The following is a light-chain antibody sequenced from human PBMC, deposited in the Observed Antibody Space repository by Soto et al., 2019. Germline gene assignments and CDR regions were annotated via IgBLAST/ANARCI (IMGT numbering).Light chain of an antibody. CDR2: AAS. CDR3: QKYNSPPLT. CDR1: QGIGVY. V-gene: IGKV1-27*01. Sequence: DIQMTQSPSSLSASLGDRVTITCRASQGIGVYLAWFQQRPGRVPSLLIYAASTLQSGVPSQFSGSGSGTDFTLTISSLQPEDVATYYCQKYNSPPLTFGGGTKVEIK. J-gene: IGKJ4*01.